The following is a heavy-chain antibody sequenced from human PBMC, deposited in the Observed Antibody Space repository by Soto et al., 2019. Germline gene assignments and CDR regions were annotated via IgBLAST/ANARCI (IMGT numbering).Heavy chain of an antibody. J-gene: IGHJ4*02. V-gene: IGHV4-4*02. CDR2: IHHSGST. Sequence: QVQLQESGPGLVKPSGTLSLTCTVSGASISSTSSGDWWSWVRQPPGKGLEWIGEIHHSGSTNYTPPRKSRVTMSVDKSKNEFSLSLSSVTAADSAVEYCAKMVGATRVDCWGQGTLVTVSS. D-gene: IGHD1-26*01. CDR3: AKMVGATRVDC. CDR1: GASISSTSSGDW.